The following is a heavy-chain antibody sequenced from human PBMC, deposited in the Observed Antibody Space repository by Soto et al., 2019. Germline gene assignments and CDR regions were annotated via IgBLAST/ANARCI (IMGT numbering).Heavy chain of an antibody. V-gene: IGHV4-59*01. CDR1: RVSISSYY. D-gene: IGHD3-16*01. CDR2: ISYSGNT. J-gene: IGHJ4*02. CDR3: ARIRGLGEGSPYFDY. Sequence: QVQLQESGPGLVKPSETLSLTCTVSRVSISSYYWSWIRQPPGKGLEWIGYISYSGNTNYNASLKSRVTISVDTSTNQFSLRVTSVTAADTAVYYCARIRGLGEGSPYFDYWGQGALVTVSS.